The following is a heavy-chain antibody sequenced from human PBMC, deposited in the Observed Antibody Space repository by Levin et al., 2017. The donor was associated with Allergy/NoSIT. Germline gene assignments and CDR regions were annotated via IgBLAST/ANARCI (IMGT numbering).Heavy chain of an antibody. CDR1: GFTFSSYG. Sequence: GGSLRLSCAASGFTFSSYGMHWVRQAPGKGLEWVAVISYDGSNKYYADSVKGRFTISRDNSKNTLYLQMNSLRAEDTAVYYCAKGGLWGYCSGGSCLIEKREHELHDAFDSWGQGTMVTVSS. CDR3: AKGGLWGYCSGGSCLIEKREHELHDAFDS. V-gene: IGHV3-30*18. J-gene: IGHJ3*02. D-gene: IGHD2-15*01. CDR2: ISYDGSNK.